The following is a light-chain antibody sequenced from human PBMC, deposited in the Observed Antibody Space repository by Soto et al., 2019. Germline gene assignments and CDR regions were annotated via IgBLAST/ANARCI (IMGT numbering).Light chain of an antibody. CDR3: QHRTNWPPVT. CDR1: QSVGSH. Sequence: EIVLTQSPATLSLSPGERAALSCRASQSVGSHLAWYQQKPGQAPRLLIYDASNRATGIPARFSGSGSGTDFTLTISSLEPEDFAVYNCQHRTNWPPVTFGQGKRLEIK. V-gene: IGKV3-11*01. CDR2: DAS. J-gene: IGKJ5*01.